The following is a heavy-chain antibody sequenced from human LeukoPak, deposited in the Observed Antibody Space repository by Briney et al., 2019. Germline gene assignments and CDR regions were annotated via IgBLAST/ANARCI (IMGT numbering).Heavy chain of an antibody. CDR3: ARATRYFDWLTFDY. CDR2: IQYNGINK. V-gene: IGHV3-30*02. D-gene: IGHD3-9*01. Sequence: GGSLRLSCVASGFTFSDYGMHWVRQTPGKGLEWLTFIQYNGINKFVADSVKGRFTVSRDNSRNTLFLQMNSLIAEDTAVYYCARATRYFDWLTFDYWGQGTLVTVSS. CDR1: GFTFSDYG. J-gene: IGHJ4*02.